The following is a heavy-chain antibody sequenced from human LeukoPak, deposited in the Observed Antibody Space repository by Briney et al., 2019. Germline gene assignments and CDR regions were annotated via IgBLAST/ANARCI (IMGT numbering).Heavy chain of an antibody. J-gene: IGHJ4*02. V-gene: IGHV4-34*01. CDR3: TRGSMRARFDQ. CDR2: INHSGSP. CDR1: GGSFSGYY. D-gene: IGHD2-8*01. Sequence: SETLSLTCAVYGGSFSGYYWSWIRQPPGKGLEWIGEINHSGSPNYKPSLKSRVTISVDTSKNQFSLKLSSVTAADTAFYYCTRGSMRARFDQWGQGTLVTVPS.